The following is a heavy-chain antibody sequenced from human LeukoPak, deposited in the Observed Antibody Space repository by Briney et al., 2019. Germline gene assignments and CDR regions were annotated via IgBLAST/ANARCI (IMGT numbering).Heavy chain of an antibody. CDR1: GGSISGYY. V-gene: IGHV4-59*08. CDR3: ERHFTYSYDSSGYPRDVFDI. CDR2: IHYSGST. J-gene: IGHJ3*02. D-gene: IGHD3-22*01. Sequence: PSETLSLTCSVSGGSISGYYWSWIRQSPGEGLVWMGYIHYSGSTNYNPSLRSRVTISLDMPKNQFSLKLSSVTAADTALYYCERHFTYSYDSSGYPRDVFDIWGRGTMVTVSS.